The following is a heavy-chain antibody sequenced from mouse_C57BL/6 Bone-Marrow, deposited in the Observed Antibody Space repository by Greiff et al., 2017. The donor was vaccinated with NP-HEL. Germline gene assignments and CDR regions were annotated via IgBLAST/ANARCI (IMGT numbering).Heavy chain of an antibody. Sequence: EVQGVESGGGLVQPGGSLKLSCAASGFTFSDYYMYWVRQTPEKRLEWVAYISNGGGSTYYPDPLKGRFTISRDNAKNTLYLQMSRLKSEDTAMYYCARHNYSPHYYAMDYWGQGTSVTVSS. D-gene: IGHD2-12*01. J-gene: IGHJ4*01. V-gene: IGHV5-12*01. CDR1: GFTFSDYY. CDR3: ARHNYSPHYYAMDY. CDR2: ISNGGGST.